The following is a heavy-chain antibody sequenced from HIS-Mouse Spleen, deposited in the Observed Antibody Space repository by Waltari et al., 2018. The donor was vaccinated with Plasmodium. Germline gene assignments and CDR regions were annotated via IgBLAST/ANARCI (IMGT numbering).Heavy chain of an antibody. J-gene: IGHJ4*02. D-gene: IGHD1-7*01. Sequence: QLQLQESGPGLVKPSETLSLTCTVSGGSISSRSYHWCWIRQPPGKGLEWIGSIYYSGSTYYNPSLKSRVTISVDTSKNQFSLKLSSVTAADTAVYYCARDRITGTSYFDYWGQGTLVTVSS. CDR3: ARDRITGTSYFDY. CDR1: GGSISSRSYH. V-gene: IGHV4-39*07. CDR2: IYYSGST.